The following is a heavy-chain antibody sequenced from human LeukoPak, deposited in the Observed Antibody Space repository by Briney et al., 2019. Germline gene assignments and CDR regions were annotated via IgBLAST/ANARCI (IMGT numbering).Heavy chain of an antibody. CDR3: ARPIDSSGWETADAFDI. V-gene: IGHV4-59*08. J-gene: IGHJ3*02. CDR1: GGSISFYY. Sequence: SDTLSLTCTLSGGSISFYYWSCIRQPPGKVVGCIGYIYYRGSTNYNTSLKSRVTISVDTSKNQSYLKLSSVTAADTAVYYCARPIDSSGWETADAFDIWGQGTMVTVSS. CDR2: IYYRGST. D-gene: IGHD6-19*01.